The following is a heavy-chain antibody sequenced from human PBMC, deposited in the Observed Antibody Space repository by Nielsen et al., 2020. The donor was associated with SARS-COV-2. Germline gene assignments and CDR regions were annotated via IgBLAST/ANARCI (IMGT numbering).Heavy chain of an antibody. J-gene: IGHJ4*02. Sequence: WIRQPPGKGLEWIGEINHSGSTYYNPSLKSRLTMSADTSRNQFSLKLTSVTAADTAVYYCARQSPPGGGGYNLDSWGQGTLVTVSS. V-gene: IGHV4-34*01. CDR3: ARQSPPGGGGYNLDS. D-gene: IGHD5-24*01. CDR2: INHSGST.